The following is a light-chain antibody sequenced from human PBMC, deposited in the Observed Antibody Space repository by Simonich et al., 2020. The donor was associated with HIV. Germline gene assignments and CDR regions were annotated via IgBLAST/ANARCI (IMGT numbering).Light chain of an antibody. V-gene: IGKV3-11*01. CDR2: DAS. CDR1: QSISTY. CDR3: QLRSNWPPT. J-gene: IGKJ1*01. Sequence: EIVLTQSPATLSLSPGERATLSCWARQSISTYIAWYQPKPVQAPRLLIYDASNRATGIPARFSGSGSGTNFTLTISSLEPEDFAVYYCQLRSNWPPTFGQGTKVEIK.